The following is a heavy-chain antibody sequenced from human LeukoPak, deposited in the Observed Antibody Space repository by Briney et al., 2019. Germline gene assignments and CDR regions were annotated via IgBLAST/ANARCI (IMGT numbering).Heavy chain of an antibody. Sequence: SETLSLTCTVSGGSISSFYWSWIRQPAGQGLEWFGRIYTSGSTNYNPSLKSRVTMSVDTSKNQFSLKLSSVTAADTAVYYCARASGYDPPYYYYGMDVWGQGTTVTVSS. J-gene: IGHJ6*02. CDR1: GGSISSFY. D-gene: IGHD5-12*01. V-gene: IGHV4-4*07. CDR2: IYTSGST. CDR3: ARASGYDPPYYYYGMDV.